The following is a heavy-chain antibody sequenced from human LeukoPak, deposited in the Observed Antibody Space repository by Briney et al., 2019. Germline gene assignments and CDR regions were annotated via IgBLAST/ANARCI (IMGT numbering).Heavy chain of an antibody. CDR3: ALGALTGTYRSKRLDAFDI. D-gene: IGHD1-7*01. J-gene: IGHJ3*02. Sequence: GASVKVSCKASGYTFTSYDINWVRQAPGQGLEWMGWISAYNGNTNYAQKLQGRVTMTTDTSTSTAYMELRSLRSDDTAVYYCALGALTGTYRSKRLDAFDIWGQGTMVTVSS. CDR2: ISAYNGNT. CDR1: GYTFTSYD. V-gene: IGHV1-18*01.